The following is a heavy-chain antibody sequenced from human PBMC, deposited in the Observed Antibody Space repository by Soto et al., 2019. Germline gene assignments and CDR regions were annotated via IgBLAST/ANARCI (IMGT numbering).Heavy chain of an antibody. J-gene: IGHJ4*02. CDR2: IIPILGIA. V-gene: IGHV1-69*08. Sequence: QVQLVQSGAEVKKPGSLVKVSCKASGGTFSSYTISWVRQAPGQGLEWMGRIIPILGIANYAQKFQGRVTITADKSTSTAYMELSSLRSEDTAVYYCAREEYYYGSGSFFTGWGQGTLVTVSS. CDR1: GGTFSSYT. CDR3: AREEYYYGSGSFFTG. D-gene: IGHD3-10*01.